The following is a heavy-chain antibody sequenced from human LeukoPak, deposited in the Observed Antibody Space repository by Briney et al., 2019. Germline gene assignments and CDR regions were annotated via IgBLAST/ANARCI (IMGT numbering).Heavy chain of an antibody. V-gene: IGHV3-74*01. J-gene: IGHJ4*02. CDR3: ARVTLHHDRYYGSGSYLDY. CDR2: INSDGSST. D-gene: IGHD3-10*01. Sequence: PAGGSLRLSCAASGFTFSSYWMHWVRHAPGKGLVWVSRINSDGSSTSYADSVKGRFTISRDNAKNSLYLQMNSLRAEDTAVYYCARVTLHHDRYYGSGSYLDYWGQGTLVTVSS. CDR1: GFTFSSYW.